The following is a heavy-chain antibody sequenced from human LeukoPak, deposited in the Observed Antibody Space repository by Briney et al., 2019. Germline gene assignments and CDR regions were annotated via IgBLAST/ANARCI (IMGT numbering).Heavy chain of an antibody. J-gene: IGHJ3*02. V-gene: IGHV4-59*01. CDR1: GGSLSSYY. D-gene: IGHD2-15*01. Sequence: PSETLSLTCTVSGGSLSSYYWRWIRQPPGKGLEWIGNIFYTGSTFCNPSLKSRVTMSVDTSKNRFSLKLSSVTAADTAVYYCARGGRVAVDAFDIWGQGTMVTVSS. CDR2: IFYTGST. CDR3: ARGGRVAVDAFDI.